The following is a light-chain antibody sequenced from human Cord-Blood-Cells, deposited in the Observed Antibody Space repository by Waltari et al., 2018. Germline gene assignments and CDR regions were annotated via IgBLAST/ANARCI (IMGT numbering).Light chain of an antibody. CDR2: EYN. Sequence: NLMLTQHHSVSASPGQTVTIPCTRCSGSIASNSLRWCQQCPGSAPTTVIYEYNQRPSRVPDRFTGSIDSSANAASLTISGLRTEGEADCYCQSYISSNPYVFGTGTKVTVL. V-gene: IGLV6-57*03. CDR1: SGSIASNS. CDR3: QSYISSNPYV. J-gene: IGLJ1*01.